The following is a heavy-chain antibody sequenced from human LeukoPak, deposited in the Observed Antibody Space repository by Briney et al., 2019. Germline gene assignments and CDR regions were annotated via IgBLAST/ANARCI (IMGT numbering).Heavy chain of an antibody. V-gene: IGHV4-39*01. CDR1: GGSISSSSYY. CDR3: ARRGVSGSYYYFDY. D-gene: IGHD1-26*01. Sequence: PSETLSLTCTVSGGSISSSSYYWGWIRQPPGKGLEWIGSIYYSGSTYYNPSLKSRVTISVDTSKNQFSLKLSSVTAADTAVYYCARRGVSGSYYYFDYWGQGTLVTVSS. CDR2: IYYSGST. J-gene: IGHJ4*02.